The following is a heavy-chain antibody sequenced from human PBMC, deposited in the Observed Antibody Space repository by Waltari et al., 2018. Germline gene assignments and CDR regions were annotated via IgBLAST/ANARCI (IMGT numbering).Heavy chain of an antibody. D-gene: IGHD4-17*01. CDR3: ARPTVTRAGLYWYFDL. CDR1: GGSFNGFY. V-gene: IGHV4-34*02. Sequence: QVHLQQWGAGLLKPSETLSLTCGVYGGSFNGFYWSWIRPSPGKGLEWIGEINHRGISDYSPSLKSRVTMSVDRSKNQFSLKLSSVTAADTAVYYCARPTVTRAGLYWYFDLWGRGTLVTVSS. CDR2: INHRGIS. J-gene: IGHJ2*01.